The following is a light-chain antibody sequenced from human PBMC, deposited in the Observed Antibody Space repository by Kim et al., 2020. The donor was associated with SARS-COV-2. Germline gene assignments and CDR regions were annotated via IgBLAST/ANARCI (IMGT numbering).Light chain of an antibody. CDR2: GAS. J-gene: IGKJ4*01. V-gene: IGKV3-15*01. CDR3: QQYTDWSPLT. CDR1: QSVGNS. Sequence: IVMTQSPVTLSVSPGERATLSCRASQSVGNSLAWYQQKPGQAPRLLIDGASARATGIPARFSGSGSGTEFTLTITSLQSEDFATYYCQQYTDWSPLTFGGGTKVDIK.